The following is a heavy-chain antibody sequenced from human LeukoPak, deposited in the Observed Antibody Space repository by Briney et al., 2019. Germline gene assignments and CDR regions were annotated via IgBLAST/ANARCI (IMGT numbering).Heavy chain of an antibody. CDR2: IYYSGST. D-gene: IGHD6-19*01. Sequence: SETLSLTCTVSGGSISSYYWSWIRQPPGKGLEWIGYIYYSGSTNYSPSLKSRVTISVDTSKNQFSLKLSSVTAADTAVYYCARKGIAVAAPFDYWGQGTLVTVSS. V-gene: IGHV4-59*01. CDR1: GGSISSYY. J-gene: IGHJ4*02. CDR3: ARKGIAVAAPFDY.